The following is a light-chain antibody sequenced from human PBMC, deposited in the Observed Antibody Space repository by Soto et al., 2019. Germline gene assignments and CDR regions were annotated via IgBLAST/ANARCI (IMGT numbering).Light chain of an antibody. CDR1: SGHSRYA. J-gene: IGLJ3*02. V-gene: IGLV4-69*01. CDR2: LNSDGSH. Sequence: QLVLTQSPSASASLGASVKLTCTLSSGHSRYAIAWHQQQPEKGPRYLMKLNSDGSHSKGDGIPDRFSGSSSGAERYLTISSLQSEEEADYYCQTWGTGIQVFGGGTKVTVL. CDR3: QTWGTGIQV.